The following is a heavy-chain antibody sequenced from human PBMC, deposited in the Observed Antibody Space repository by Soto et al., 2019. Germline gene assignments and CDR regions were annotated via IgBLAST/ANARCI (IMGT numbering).Heavy chain of an antibody. CDR1: GGSFSGYY. CDR3: ARDKITGLFDY. D-gene: IGHD2-8*02. J-gene: IGHJ4*02. Sequence: QVQLQQWGAGLLKPSETLSLTCAVYGGSFSGYYWTWIRQPPGTGLEWIGEINHSGSTNYNPSLKSRVTISVDTSKNQFSLKLTSVTAADTAVYGCARDKITGLFDYWGQGTLVTVSS. CDR2: INHSGST. V-gene: IGHV4-34*01.